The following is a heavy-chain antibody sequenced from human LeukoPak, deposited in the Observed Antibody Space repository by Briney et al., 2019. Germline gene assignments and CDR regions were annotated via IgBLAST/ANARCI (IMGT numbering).Heavy chain of an antibody. V-gene: IGHV1-18*01. D-gene: IGHD2-15*01. Sequence: ASVKVSCKASGYTFTSYGISWVRQAPGQGLEWMGWISAYNGNTNYAQKLQGRVTMTTVTSTSTAYMELRSLRSDDTAVYYCARGKVVDQYYYYGMDVWGQGATVTVSS. CDR2: ISAYNGNT. J-gene: IGHJ6*02. CDR1: GYTFTSYG. CDR3: ARGKVVDQYYYYGMDV.